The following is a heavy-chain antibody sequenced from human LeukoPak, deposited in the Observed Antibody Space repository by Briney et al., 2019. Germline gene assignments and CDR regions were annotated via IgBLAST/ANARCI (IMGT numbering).Heavy chain of an antibody. CDR1: GYTFTGYY. V-gene: IGHV1-2*06. J-gene: IGHJ4*02. CDR3: ARAIPLPNYYDSSGYYGR. Sequence: ASVKVSCKASGYTFTGYYMHWVRQAPGQGLEWMGRINPNSGGTNHAQKFQGRVTMTRDTSISTAYMELSRLRSDDTAVYYCARAIPLPNYYDSSGYYGRWGQGTLVTVSS. CDR2: INPNSGGT. D-gene: IGHD3-22*01.